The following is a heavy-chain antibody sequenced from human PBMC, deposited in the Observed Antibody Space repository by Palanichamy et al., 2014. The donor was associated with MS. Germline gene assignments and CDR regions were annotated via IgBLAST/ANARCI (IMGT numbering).Heavy chain of an antibody. V-gene: IGHV3-7*01. Sequence: EVQLVESGGGLGPAGGSLRLSCAASGFTFSNYWMTWVRQAPGKGLEWVANIKQGGTDKYYVDSVKGRFTISRDNAKNSLYLQMNSLRAEDTAVYYCARDAYGIDAFDIWGQGTKVTVS. CDR2: IKQGGTDK. CDR3: ARDAYGIDAFDI. D-gene: IGHD4-17*01. CDR1: GFTFSNYW. J-gene: IGHJ3*02.